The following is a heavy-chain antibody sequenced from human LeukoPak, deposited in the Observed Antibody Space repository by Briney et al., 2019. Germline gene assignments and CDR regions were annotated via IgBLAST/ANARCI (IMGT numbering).Heavy chain of an antibody. J-gene: IGHJ6*04. Sequence: SETLSLTCTVSGGSISSSGYYWGWIRQPPGKGLEWIGSIYYSGSTYYNPSLKSRVTISVDTSKNQFSLKLSSVTAADTAVYYCARGRAKRFGYSSHTQALDVWGKGTTVTVSS. CDR1: GGSISSSGYY. CDR3: ARGRAKRFGYSSHTQALDV. V-gene: IGHV4-39*07. D-gene: IGHD6-13*01. CDR2: IYYSGST.